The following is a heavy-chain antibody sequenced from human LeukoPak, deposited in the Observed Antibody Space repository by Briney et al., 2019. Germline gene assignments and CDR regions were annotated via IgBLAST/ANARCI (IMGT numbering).Heavy chain of an antibody. CDR2: IYHSGST. D-gene: IGHD2-15*01. J-gene: IGHJ4*02. Sequence: SETLSLTCAVSGGSISSSNWWSWVRQPPGKGLEWHGEIYHSGSTNYNPSLKSRVTISVDKSKNQFSLKLSSVTAADTAVYYCARTRYCSGGSCYLGYWGQGTLVTVSS. V-gene: IGHV4-4*02. CDR3: ARTRYCSGGSCYLGY. CDR1: GGSISSSNW.